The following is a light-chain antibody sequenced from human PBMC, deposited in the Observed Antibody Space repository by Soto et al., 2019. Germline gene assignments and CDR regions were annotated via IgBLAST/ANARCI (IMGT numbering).Light chain of an antibody. J-gene: IGKJ1*01. CDR3: QQYSSYSET. CDR2: DAS. Sequence: DIQMTQSPSTLSASVGDRVTITCRASQSISTWLAWYQQKPGKAPKLLIFDASGLQSGVPSRFSGSGSGTEFTLTITSLPPDASANYSCQQYSSYSETFGQGTKVDIK. V-gene: IGKV1-5*01. CDR1: QSISTW.